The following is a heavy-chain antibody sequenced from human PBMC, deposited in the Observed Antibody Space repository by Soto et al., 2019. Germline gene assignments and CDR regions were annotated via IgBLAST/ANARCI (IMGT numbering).Heavy chain of an antibody. CDR1: GGSISGYY. D-gene: IGHD7-27*01. J-gene: IGHJ6*02. CDR2: IYYSGST. CDR3: ARTSQLGFYYYGMDV. Sequence: QVQLQESGPGLVKPSETLSLTCSVSGGSISGYYWSWIRQPPGKGLQWIGYIYYSGSTNYNPSLKSRVTISVDTSKNQFFLKLSSVTAADTAVYYCARTSQLGFYYYGMDVWGQGTTVTVSS. V-gene: IGHV4-59*01.